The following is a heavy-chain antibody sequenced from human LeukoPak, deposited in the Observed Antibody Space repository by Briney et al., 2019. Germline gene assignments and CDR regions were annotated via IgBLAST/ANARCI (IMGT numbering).Heavy chain of an antibody. CDR3: ARAPGIAVAGTPEYNWFDP. V-gene: IGHV4-30-4*01. CDR1: GGSISSGDYY. Sequence: SETLSLTCTVSGGSISSGDYYWSWIRQPPGKGLEWIGYIYYSGSTYYNPSLKSRVTISVDTSKNQFSLKLSSVTAADTAVYYCARAPGIAVAGTPEYNWFDPWGLGTLVTVSS. J-gene: IGHJ5*02. CDR2: IYYSGST. D-gene: IGHD6-19*01.